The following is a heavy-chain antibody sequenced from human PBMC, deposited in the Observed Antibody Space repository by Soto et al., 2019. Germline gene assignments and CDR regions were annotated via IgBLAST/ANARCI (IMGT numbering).Heavy chain of an antibody. D-gene: IGHD1-1*01. Sequence: QVQLVQSGAEVKKPGASVKVSCKASGYTFTSYYMHWVRQAPGQGLEWMGIINPSGGSSYAQKFQGRVTMTRDTSTNTVYMELSSVTSEDTAVYYCARDRIPPKGATGYWYFDLWGRGTLVTVSS. CDR1: GYTFTSYY. CDR2: INPSGGS. V-gene: IGHV1-46*03. CDR3: ARDRIPPKGATGYWYFDL. J-gene: IGHJ2*01.